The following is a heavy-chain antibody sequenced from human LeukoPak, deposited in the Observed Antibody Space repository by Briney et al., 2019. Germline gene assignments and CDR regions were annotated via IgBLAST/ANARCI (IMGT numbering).Heavy chain of an antibody. V-gene: IGHV6-1*01. CDR1: GDSVSSNSAA. D-gene: IGHD6-13*01. Sequence: SQALSLTCAISGDSVSSNSAAWNWIRQSPSRGLEWLGRTYYRSKWYNDYAVSVKSRITINPDTSKNQFSLQLNSVTPEDTAVYYCARGAGEQQLGYFDYWGQGTLVTVSS. CDR2: TYYRSKWYN. J-gene: IGHJ4*02. CDR3: ARGAGEQQLGYFDY.